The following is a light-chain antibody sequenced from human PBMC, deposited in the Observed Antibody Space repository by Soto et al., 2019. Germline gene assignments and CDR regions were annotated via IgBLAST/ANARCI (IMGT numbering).Light chain of an antibody. J-gene: IGKJ2*01. V-gene: IGKV1-9*01. CDR1: QGISSY. CDR3: QQLNRYPYT. Sequence: DIQLTQSPSFLSASVGDRVTITCRASQGISSYVAWYRQNPGKVPKALFYAASTLQSWVASRFSRSESETEFTLTISSLQPEDFAIYYSQQLNRYPYTFGEGTKLEIK. CDR2: AAS.